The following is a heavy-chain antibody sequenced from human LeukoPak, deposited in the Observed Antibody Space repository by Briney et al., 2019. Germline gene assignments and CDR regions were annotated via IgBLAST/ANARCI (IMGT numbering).Heavy chain of an antibody. J-gene: IGHJ4*02. CDR2: IKIKTDGGTT. CDR1: GFTFSNAR. CDR3: TSLINTYYYESSGFDY. Sequence: GSLRLSCAASGFTFSNARMSWVCQAPGQGLEWVGRIKIKTDGGTTDYAAPVKGRFTISRDDSKNTLYLQMNSLKTEDTAVYYCTSLINTYYYESSGFDYWGQGTLVTVSS. V-gene: IGHV3-15*01. D-gene: IGHD3-22*01.